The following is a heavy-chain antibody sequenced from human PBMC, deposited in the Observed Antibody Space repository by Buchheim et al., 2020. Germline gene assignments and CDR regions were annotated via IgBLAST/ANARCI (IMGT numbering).Heavy chain of an antibody. D-gene: IGHD3-22*01. CDR1: GFTFSSYE. V-gene: IGHV3-48*03. CDR2: ISSSGSTI. CDR3: ARDYIFDSSGYYQGYYYGMDV. Sequence: EVQLVESGGGLVQPGGSLRLSCAASGFTFSSYEXNWVRQAPGKGLEWVSYISSSGSTIYYADSVKGRFTXSRDNAKNSLYLQMNSLRAEDTAVYYCARDYIFDSSGYYQGYYYGMDVWGQGTT. J-gene: IGHJ6*02.